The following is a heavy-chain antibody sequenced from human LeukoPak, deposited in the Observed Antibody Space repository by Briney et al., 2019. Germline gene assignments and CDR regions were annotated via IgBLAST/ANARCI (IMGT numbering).Heavy chain of an antibody. J-gene: IGHJ5*02. D-gene: IGHD3-9*01. Sequence: SETLSLTCAVYGGSFSGYYWSWIRQPPGKGLEWIGEINHRGSTNYNPSLKSRVTISVDTSKNQFSLKLSSVTAADTAVYYCARGYYDILTGYFRGTNWFDPWGQGTLVTVSS. CDR1: GGSFSGYY. V-gene: IGHV4-34*01. CDR2: INHRGST. CDR3: ARGYYDILTGYFRGTNWFDP.